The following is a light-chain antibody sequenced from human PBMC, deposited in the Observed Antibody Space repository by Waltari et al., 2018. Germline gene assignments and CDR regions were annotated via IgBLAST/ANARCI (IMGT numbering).Light chain of an antibody. CDR2: KIS. V-gene: IGKV2-24*01. CDR1: QSLVHSDGNTY. J-gene: IGKJ1*01. Sequence: DIVMTQTPLSSPVTLGQPASISCRSSQSLVHSDGNTYLSWLQQRPGQPPRLLIYKISNRFSGVPDRFTGSGSGTNFTLTISSLQAEDVGVYYCQQYYTSSQRTFGQGTKVEI. CDR3: QQYYTSSQRT.